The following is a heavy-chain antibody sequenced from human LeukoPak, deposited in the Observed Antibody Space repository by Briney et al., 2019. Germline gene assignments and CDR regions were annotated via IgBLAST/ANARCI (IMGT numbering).Heavy chain of an antibody. D-gene: IGHD3-10*01. CDR3: AKHLITMVRGVIGFDY. CDR2: IYSGGST. CDR1: GFTVSSNY. V-gene: IGHV3-53*01. J-gene: IGHJ4*02. Sequence: GGSLRLSCAASGFTVSSNYMSWVRQAPGKGLEWVSVIYSGGSTYYADSVKGRFTISRDNSKNTLYLQMNSLRAEDTAVYYCAKHLITMVRGVIGFDYWGQGTLVTVSS.